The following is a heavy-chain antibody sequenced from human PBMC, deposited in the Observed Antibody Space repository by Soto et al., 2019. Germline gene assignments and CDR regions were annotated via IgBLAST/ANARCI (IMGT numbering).Heavy chain of an antibody. J-gene: IGHJ6*02. V-gene: IGHV3-66*01. CDR3: ARSQYFYDRSGYPGYGLDV. Sequence: GGFLRLSCAPSGFPVSNNYMTWVRQAPGKGLEWVSVIYGGGSTYYADSVKGRFTISRDNSKNTLYLQMNSLRTEDTAVYYCARSQYFYDRSGYPGYGLDVWGRGTTVTVSS. CDR1: GFPVSNNY. D-gene: IGHD3-22*01. CDR2: IYGGGST.